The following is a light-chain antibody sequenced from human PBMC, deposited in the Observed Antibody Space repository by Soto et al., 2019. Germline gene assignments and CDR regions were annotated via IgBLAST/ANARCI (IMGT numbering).Light chain of an antibody. J-gene: IGKJ1*01. V-gene: IGKV2-28*01. CDR2: MGS. CDR1: QSLVHSNGYNY. CDR3: MQTLQGRT. Sequence: DIVVTQSPLFLPVTPGEPASISCRSSQSLVHSNGYNYLDWYLQKPGQSPQVLIYMGSNRASGVPDRFSGSGSGTDFTLKISRVEAEDVGVYSSMQTLQGRTFGQGTKVEI.